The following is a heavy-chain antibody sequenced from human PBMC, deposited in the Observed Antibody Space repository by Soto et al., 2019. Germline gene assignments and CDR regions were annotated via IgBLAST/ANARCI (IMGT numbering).Heavy chain of an antibody. J-gene: IGHJ4*02. D-gene: IGHD2-2*01. CDR2: IYWNDDK. V-gene: IGHV2-5*01. CDR1: GFSLSTSGVG. Sequence: SGPTMVNPTQTLTLTCTFSGFSLSTSGVGVGWIRQPPGKALEWLALIYWNDDKRYSPSLKSRLTITKDTSKNQVVLTMTNMDPVDTATYYCAHIKVAPGRTNFDYWGQGTLVTVSS. CDR3: AHIKVAPGRTNFDY.